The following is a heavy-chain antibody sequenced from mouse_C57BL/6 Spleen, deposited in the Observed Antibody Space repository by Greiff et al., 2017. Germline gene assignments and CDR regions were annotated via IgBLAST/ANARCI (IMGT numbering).Heavy chain of an antibody. V-gene: IGHV1-61*01. CDR2: IYPSDSET. D-gene: IGHD1-1*01. CDR1: GYTFTSYW. CDR3: ARLNYGSRWYFDV. J-gene: IGHJ1*03. Sequence: QVQLQQPGAELVRPGSSVKLSCKASGYTFTSYWMDWVKQRPGLGLEWIGNIYPSDSETHYNQKFKDKATLTVDKSSSTAYMQLSSLTSEDSAVYYCARLNYGSRWYFDVWGTGTTVTVSS.